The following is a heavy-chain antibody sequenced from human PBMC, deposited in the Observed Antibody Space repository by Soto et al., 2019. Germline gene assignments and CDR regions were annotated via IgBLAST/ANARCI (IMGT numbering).Heavy chain of an antibody. CDR3: AGQDVGGTRGGMAV. Sequence: QVQLVQSGAEVKKPGSSVKVSCKASGGTFSSYTVSWVRQAPGQGLEWMGRIIPILGIANYAHKFQGRVTSTADKSTSTGDMELSSLRSEDTAVYYGAGQDVGGTRGGMAVWGQGTTVTVSS. D-gene: IGHD6-19*01. CDR2: IIPILGIA. CDR1: GGTFSSYT. J-gene: IGHJ6*02. V-gene: IGHV1-69*02.